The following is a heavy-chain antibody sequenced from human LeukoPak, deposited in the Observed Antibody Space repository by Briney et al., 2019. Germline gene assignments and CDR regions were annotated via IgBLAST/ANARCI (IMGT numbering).Heavy chain of an antibody. J-gene: IGHJ4*02. CDR3: ARDSVTPASRTRFDY. CDR1: GYTFTNYG. D-gene: IGHD2-2*01. Sequence: ASVKVSCKASGYTFTNYGISWVRQAPGQGLEWMGWISAYNGNTNYAQKLQGRVTMTTDTPTSTAYMELRSLRSDDTAVYYCARDSVTPASRTRFDYWGQGTLVTVSS. CDR2: ISAYNGNT. V-gene: IGHV1-18*04.